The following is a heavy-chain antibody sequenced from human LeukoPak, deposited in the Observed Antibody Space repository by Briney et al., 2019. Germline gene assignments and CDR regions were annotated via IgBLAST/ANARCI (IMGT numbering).Heavy chain of an antibody. CDR3: ARGGVTLWFLHSTFDY. D-gene: IGHD2-21*01. CDR2: ISAYNGNT. J-gene: IGHJ4*02. Sequence: ASVKVSCKASGYTFTSYGISWVRQAPGQGLEWMGWISAYNGNTNYAQKLQGRVTMTTDTSTSTAYMELRSLGSDDTAVYYCARGGVTLWFLHSTFDYWGQGTLVTVSS. CDR1: GYTFTSYG. V-gene: IGHV1-18*01.